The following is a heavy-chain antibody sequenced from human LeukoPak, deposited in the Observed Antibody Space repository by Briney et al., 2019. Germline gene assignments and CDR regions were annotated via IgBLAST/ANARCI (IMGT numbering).Heavy chain of an antibody. CDR3: ARQAQLASFDC. J-gene: IGHJ4*02. D-gene: IGHD3-3*02. V-gene: IGHV5-51*01. CDR2: IYTGDSDT. Sequence: GESLKISCKGSGFSFGTYWIGWLRQMPGEGLEWMGIIYTGDSDTRYSPSFQGQVTISVDKSINTAYLQWSSLKASDTAMYYCARQAQLASFDCWGQGTLGTVSS. CDR1: GFSFGTYW.